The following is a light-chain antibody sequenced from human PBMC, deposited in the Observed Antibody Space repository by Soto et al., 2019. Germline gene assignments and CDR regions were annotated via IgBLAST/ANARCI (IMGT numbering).Light chain of an antibody. Sequence: DIQMTQSPSSLSASVGDRVTITCHARQDITDHLNWYQQKPGKAPKLLIYDASNLETGVPSRFSGSGSGTDFTFTISSLQPEDSATFYWQQYDILLPCGGGNKVEIK. CDR3: QQYDILLP. J-gene: IGKJ4*01. V-gene: IGKV1-33*01. CDR2: DAS. CDR1: QDITDH.